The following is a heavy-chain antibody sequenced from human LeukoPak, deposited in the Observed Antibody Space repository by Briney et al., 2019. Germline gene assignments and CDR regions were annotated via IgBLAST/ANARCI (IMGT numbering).Heavy chain of an antibody. J-gene: IGHJ3*02. CDR1: GYTFTSYA. CDR3: AGDSSGEGPDAFDI. Sequence: GASVKVSCKASGYTFTSYAISWVRQAPGQGLEWMGGIIPIFGTANYAQKFQGRVTITADESTSTAYMELSSLRSEDTAVYYCAGDSSGEGPDAFDIWGQGTMVTVSS. D-gene: IGHD3-22*01. CDR2: IIPIFGTA. V-gene: IGHV1-69*13.